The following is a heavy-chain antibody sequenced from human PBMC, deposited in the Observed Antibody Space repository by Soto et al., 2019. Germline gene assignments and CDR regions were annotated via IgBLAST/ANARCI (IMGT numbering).Heavy chain of an antibody. J-gene: IGHJ6*02. Sequence: SVKVSCTAYGGTFSSYAISWVRQAPGQGLEWMGGIIPIFGTANYAQKFQGRVTITADESTSTAYMELSSLRSEDTAVYYCATGGLVYYGSGSYLDYYYGMDVWGQGTTVTVSS. CDR1: GGTFSSYA. V-gene: IGHV1-69*13. CDR3: ATGGLVYYGSGSYLDYYYGMDV. D-gene: IGHD3-10*01. CDR2: IIPIFGTA.